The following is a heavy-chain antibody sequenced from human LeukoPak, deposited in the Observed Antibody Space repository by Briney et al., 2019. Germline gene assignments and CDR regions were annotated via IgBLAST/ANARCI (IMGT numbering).Heavy chain of an antibody. J-gene: IGHJ4*02. Sequence: PSETLSLTCTVSGDSISSSSYHWGWIRQPPGTGLEWIGSIYYSGSTYYNPSLKSRVTISVDTSKNQFSLKLSSVTAADTAVYYCARGRYYYGSGSYEYYFDYWGQGTLVTVSS. CDR1: GDSISSSSYH. CDR3: ARGRYYYGSGSYEYYFDY. D-gene: IGHD3-10*01. V-gene: IGHV4-39*07. CDR2: IYYSGST.